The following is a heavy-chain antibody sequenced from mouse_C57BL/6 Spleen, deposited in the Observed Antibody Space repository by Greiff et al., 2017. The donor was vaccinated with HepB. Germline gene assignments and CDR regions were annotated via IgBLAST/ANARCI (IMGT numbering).Heavy chain of an antibody. Sequence: VKLVESGPELVKPGASVKISCKASGYAFSSSWMNWVKQRPGKGLEWIGRIYPGDGDTNYNGKFKGKATLTADKSSSTAYMQLSSLTSEDSAVYFCARSHDGYYQYFDVWGTGTTVTVSS. CDR3: ARSHDGYYQYFDV. V-gene: IGHV1-82*01. J-gene: IGHJ1*03. CDR2: IYPGDGDT. CDR1: GYAFSSSW. D-gene: IGHD2-3*01.